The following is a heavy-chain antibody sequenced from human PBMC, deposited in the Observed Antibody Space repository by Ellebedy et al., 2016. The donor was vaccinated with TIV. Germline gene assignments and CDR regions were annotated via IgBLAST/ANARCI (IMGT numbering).Heavy chain of an antibody. V-gene: IGHV3-64D*06. D-gene: IGHD3-16*01. CDR2: IGSNGAST. J-gene: IGHJ4*02. Sequence: PGGFLRLSCSVSGFTFSSYTMHWVRQAPGKGLEYVSAIGSNGASTYYADSVKGRFTLSRDNSKNTLYLQMSSLRAEDTAVYYCVKLGGTDYWGQGALVTVSS. CDR3: VKLGGTDY. CDR1: GFTFSSYT.